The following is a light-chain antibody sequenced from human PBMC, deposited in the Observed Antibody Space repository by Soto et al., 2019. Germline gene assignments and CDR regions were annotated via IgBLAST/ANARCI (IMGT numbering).Light chain of an antibody. CDR2: EVS. CDR1: SSDVGGYNY. Sequence: QSVLTQPPSASGSPGQSVTISCTGTSSDVGGYNYVSWYQQHPGKAPKLMIYEVSKRPSGAPDRFSGSKSGNTASLTVSGLQAEDDADYYCSSYAGSNNYVFGGGTKLTVL. J-gene: IGLJ2*01. CDR3: SSYAGSNNYV. V-gene: IGLV2-8*01.